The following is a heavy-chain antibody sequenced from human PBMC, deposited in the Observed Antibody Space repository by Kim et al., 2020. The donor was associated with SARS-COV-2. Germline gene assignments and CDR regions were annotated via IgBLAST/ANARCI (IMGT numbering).Heavy chain of an antibody. D-gene: IGHD6-6*01. Sequence: DSVKGRFTISRDNSKNTLYLQMNSLRAEDTAVYYCAKDPAARSSYHYFDYWGQGTLVTVSS. V-gene: IGHV3-33*06. J-gene: IGHJ4*02. CDR3: AKDPAARSSYHYFDY.